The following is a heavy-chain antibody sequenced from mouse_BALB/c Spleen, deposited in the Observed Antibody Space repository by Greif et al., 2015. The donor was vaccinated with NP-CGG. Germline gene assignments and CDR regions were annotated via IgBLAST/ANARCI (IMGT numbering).Heavy chain of an antibody. CDR3: ARSESTMIRGFAY. V-gene: IGHV1S81*02. CDR1: GYTFTSYW. J-gene: IGHJ3*01. D-gene: IGHD2-4*01. CDR2: INPSNGRT. Sequence: VQLQESGAELVKPGASVKLSCKASGYTFTSYWMHWVKQRPGQGLEWIGEINPSNGRTNYNEKFKSKATLTVDKSSSTAYMQLSSLTSEDSAVYYCARSESTMIRGFAYWGQGTLVTVSA.